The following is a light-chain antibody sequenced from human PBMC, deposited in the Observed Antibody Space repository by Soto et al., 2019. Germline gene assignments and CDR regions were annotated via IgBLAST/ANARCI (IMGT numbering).Light chain of an antibody. V-gene: IGKV3-20*01. CDR2: DAS. Sequence: EIGLTQSPGTLSLSPGEIATLSCRASPSVSSSYLAWYQQKPGQAPRLLIYDASSRSTGIPDSFSGSGPGTDSTLTISRPEPEYLPDYSCQQYGSSSATSGQGTKLEIK. CDR1: PSVSSSY. CDR3: QQYGSSSAT. J-gene: IGKJ2*01.